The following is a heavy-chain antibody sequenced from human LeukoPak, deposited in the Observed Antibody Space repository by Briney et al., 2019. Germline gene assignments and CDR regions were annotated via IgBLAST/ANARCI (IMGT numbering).Heavy chain of an antibody. J-gene: IGHJ6*03. D-gene: IGHD4-11*01. Sequence: SETLSLTCAVYGGSFSGYYWSWIRQPPGKGLEWIGEINHSGSSNYNPSLKSRVTISVDTSTNQFSLKLSSVTAADTAVYYWARAYSNYVYYYMDVWGKGTTVTVSS. V-gene: IGHV4-34*01. CDR1: GGSFSGYY. CDR2: INHSGSS. CDR3: ARAYSNYVYYYMDV.